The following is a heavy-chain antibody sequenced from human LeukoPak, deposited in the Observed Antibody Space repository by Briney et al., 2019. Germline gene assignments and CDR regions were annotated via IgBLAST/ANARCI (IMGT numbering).Heavy chain of an antibody. V-gene: IGHV3-23*01. Sequence: GGSLRLSCAASGFTFSSSAMTWVRQAPGKGLEWVSLISGSGGNTYYADSVKGRFTISRDNSKNTLYLQMNSLRAEHTAVYYCAKDIQCTYWGQGTLVTVSS. CDR2: ISGSGGNT. CDR3: AKDIQCTY. CDR1: GFTFSSSA. D-gene: IGHD2-21*01. J-gene: IGHJ4*02.